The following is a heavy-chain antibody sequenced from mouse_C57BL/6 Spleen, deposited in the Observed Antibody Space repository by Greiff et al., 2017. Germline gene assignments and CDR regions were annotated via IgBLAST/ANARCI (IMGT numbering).Heavy chain of an antibody. CDR3: ARFTTVVADAMDY. D-gene: IGHD1-1*01. J-gene: IGHJ4*01. CDR1: GYTFTSYG. Sequence: VQLVESGAELARPGASVKLSCKASGYTFTSYGISWVKQRTGQGLEWIGEIYPRSGNTYYNEKFKGKATLTADKSSSTAYMELRSLTSEDSAVYFCARFTTVVADAMDYWGQGTSVTVSS. CDR2: IYPRSGNT. V-gene: IGHV1-81*01.